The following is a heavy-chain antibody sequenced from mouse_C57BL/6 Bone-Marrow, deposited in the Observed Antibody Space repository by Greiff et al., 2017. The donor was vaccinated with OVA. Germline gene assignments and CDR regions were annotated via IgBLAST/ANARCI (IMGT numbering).Heavy chain of an antibody. D-gene: IGHD4-1*01. CDR1: GFSLSTFGMG. CDR3: GRMVVTGTNYYAMDY. J-gene: IGHJ4*01. CDR2: IWWDDDK. V-gene: IGHV8-8*01. Sequence: QVTLKVSGPGILQPSQTLSLTCSFSGFSLSTFGMGVGWIRQPSGKGLEWLAHIWWDDDKYYNPALKSRLTISKDTSKNQVFLKIANVDTSDTATDYCGRMVVTGTNYYAMDYWGQGASVTVSS.